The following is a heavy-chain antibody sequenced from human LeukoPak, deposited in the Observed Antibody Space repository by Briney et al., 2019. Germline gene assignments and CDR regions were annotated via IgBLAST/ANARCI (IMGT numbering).Heavy chain of an antibody. CDR2: IIPIFGTA. D-gene: IGHD5-18*01. CDR1: GGTFSSYA. V-gene: IGHV1-69*13. J-gene: IGHJ6*03. Sequence: SVKVSCKASGGTFSSYAISWVRQAPGQGLEWMGGIIPIFGTANYAQKFQGRVTITADESTSTAYMELSSLRSEDTAVYYCARDVTDSLPWYYYMDVWGKGTAVTVSS. CDR3: ARDVTDSLPWYYYMDV.